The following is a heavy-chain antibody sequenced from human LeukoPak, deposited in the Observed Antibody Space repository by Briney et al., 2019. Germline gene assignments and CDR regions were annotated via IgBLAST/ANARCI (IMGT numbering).Heavy chain of an antibody. CDR2: INTDGTTT. D-gene: IGHD3-16*01. V-gene: IGHV3-74*01. CDR1: GFTFSRYW. CDR3: AKDDTMITPSDFEY. Sequence: GGSLRLSCAASGFTFSRYWMHWVRQAPGEGLVWVSRINTDGTTTTYADSVQGHFTISRDNSNNTLYLQMNGLRVEDTAIYYCAKDDTMITPSDFEYWGQGALVIVSS. J-gene: IGHJ4*02.